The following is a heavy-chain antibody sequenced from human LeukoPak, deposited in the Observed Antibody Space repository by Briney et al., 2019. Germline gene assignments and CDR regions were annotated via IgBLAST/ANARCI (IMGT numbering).Heavy chain of an antibody. V-gene: IGHV3-30-3*01. J-gene: IGHJ6*02. CDR3: ARAEGTDSLNYYGMDV. D-gene: IGHD2-8*02. Sequence: PGGSLRLSCAASGFTFSSYAMHWVRQAPGKGLEWVAVISYDGSNKYYADSVKGRFTISRDNSKNTLYLQMNSLRPEDTAVYYCARAEGTDSLNYYGMDVWGQGTTVTVSS. CDR2: ISYDGSNK. CDR1: GFTFSSYA.